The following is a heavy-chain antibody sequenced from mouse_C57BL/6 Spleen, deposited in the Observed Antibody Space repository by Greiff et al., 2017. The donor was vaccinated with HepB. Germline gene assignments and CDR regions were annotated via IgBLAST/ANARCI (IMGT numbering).Heavy chain of an antibody. CDR3: TEVVGAMDY. Sequence: EVKLMESGGGLVQPGGSMKLSCVASGFTFSNYWMNWVRQSPEKGLEWVAQIRLKSDNYATHYAESVKGRFTISRDDSKSSVYLQMNNLRAEDTGIYYCTEVVGAMDYWGQGTSVTVSS. D-gene: IGHD1-1*01. CDR2: IRLKSDNYAT. J-gene: IGHJ4*01. CDR1: GFTFSNYW. V-gene: IGHV6-3*01.